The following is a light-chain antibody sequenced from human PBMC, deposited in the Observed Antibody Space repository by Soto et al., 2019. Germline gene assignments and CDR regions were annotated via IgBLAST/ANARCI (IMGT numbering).Light chain of an antibody. CDR1: ETVAGSY. V-gene: IGKV3-15*01. CDR3: QQYDNWPYT. J-gene: IGKJ2*01. CDR2: GAS. Sequence: EIVLTQSPGTLSLSPGERATLSCRASETVAGSYLAWYQQKPGQAPRLLIYGASTRATAIPARFSGSGSGTEFTLTISSLQSEDFAVYFCQQYDNWPYTFGQGTKVDIK.